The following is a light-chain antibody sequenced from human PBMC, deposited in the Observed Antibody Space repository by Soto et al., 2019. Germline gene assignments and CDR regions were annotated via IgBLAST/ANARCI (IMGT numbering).Light chain of an antibody. CDR1: SGSVSTNYY. V-gene: IGLV8-61*01. J-gene: IGLJ7*01. CDR3: LLYMGNGISV. CDR2: STS. Sequence: QTVVTQEPSFSVSPGGTVTLTCGLSSGSVSTNYYPSWYQQTPGQAPRTLIYSTSTRSSGVPDRFSGSILGNKAALTITGAQSDDESDYYCLLYMGNGISVFGGGTQLTVL.